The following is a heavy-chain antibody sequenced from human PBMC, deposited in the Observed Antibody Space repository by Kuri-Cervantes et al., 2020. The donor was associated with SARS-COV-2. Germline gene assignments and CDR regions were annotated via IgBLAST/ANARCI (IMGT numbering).Heavy chain of an antibody. CDR1: GGSFSGYY. V-gene: IGHV4-34*01. Sequence: SQTLSLTCAVYGGSFSGYYWSWIRQPPGKGLEWIGEINHSGSTNYNPSLKSRVTISVDTSKNQFSLKLSSVTAADTAVYYCARGVSPNSGYDLPFDYWGQGTLVTVSS. D-gene: IGHD5-12*01. J-gene: IGHJ4*02. CDR2: INHSGST. CDR3: ARGVSPNSGYDLPFDY.